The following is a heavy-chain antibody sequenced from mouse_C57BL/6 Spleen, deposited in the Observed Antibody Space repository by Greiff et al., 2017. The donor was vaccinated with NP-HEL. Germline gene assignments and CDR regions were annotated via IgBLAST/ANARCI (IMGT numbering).Heavy chain of an antibody. J-gene: IGHJ3*02. CDR3: STMYYYGSGY. CDR1: GYTFTDYE. CDR2: IDPETGGT. D-gene: IGHD1-1*01. Sequence: QVQLKQSGAELVRPGASVTLSCKASGYTFTDYEMHWVKQTPVHGLEWIGAIDPETGGTAYNQKFKGKAILTADKSSSTAYMELRSLTSEDSAVYYCSTMYYYGSGYWGQGTLVTVSA. V-gene: IGHV1-15*01.